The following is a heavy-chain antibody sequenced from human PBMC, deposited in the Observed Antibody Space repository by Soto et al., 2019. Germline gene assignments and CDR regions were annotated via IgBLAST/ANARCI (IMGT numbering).Heavy chain of an antibody. J-gene: IGHJ3*02. CDR2: ISWNSGSI. CDR3: AKASLRNDAFDI. CDR1: GFTFDDYA. V-gene: IGHV3-9*01. Sequence: GGSLRLSCAASGFTFDDYAMHWVRQAPGKGLEWVSGISWNSGSIGYADSVNGRFTISRDNAKNSLYLQMNSLRAEDTALYYCAKASLRNDAFDIWGQGTMVTVSS.